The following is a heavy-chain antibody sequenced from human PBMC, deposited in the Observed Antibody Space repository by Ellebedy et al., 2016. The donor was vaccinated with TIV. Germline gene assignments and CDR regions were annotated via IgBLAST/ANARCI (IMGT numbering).Heavy chain of an antibody. CDR3: GQSPCRYYFDY. J-gene: IGHJ4*02. Sequence: SGPTLVKPTQTLTLTCTFSGFSLSPSGVGVGWIRQPPGKALEWLALIYWNDDKRYSPSLRSRLTITKDTSKNQVVLTLTNMDPVNTATYYCGQSPCRYYFDYWGQGTLVTVSS. D-gene: IGHD3-16*02. CDR2: IYWNDDK. CDR1: GFSLSPSGVG. V-gene: IGHV2-5*01.